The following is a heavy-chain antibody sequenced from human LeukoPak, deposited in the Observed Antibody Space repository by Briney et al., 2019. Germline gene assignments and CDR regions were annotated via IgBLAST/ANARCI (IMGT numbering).Heavy chain of an antibody. J-gene: IGHJ4*02. CDR1: GFTFRNAW. Sequence: GGSLRLSCAASGFTFRNAWMSWVRQAPGKGHEWVGRTKSKNDGGTTDYAAPVKGRLKIPRDDSKHSLYLQMNSLKTEDTAVCYCTTVQSYYYDSSGYYIIDYWGQGTLVTVSS. D-gene: IGHD3-22*01. CDR2: TKSKNDGGTT. V-gene: IGHV3-15*01. CDR3: TTVQSYYYDSSGYYIIDY.